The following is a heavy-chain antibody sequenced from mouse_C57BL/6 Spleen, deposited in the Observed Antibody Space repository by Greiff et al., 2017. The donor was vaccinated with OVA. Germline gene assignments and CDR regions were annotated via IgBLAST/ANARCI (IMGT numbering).Heavy chain of an antibody. J-gene: IGHJ4*01. CDR2: INPNNGGT. CDR1: GYTFTDYN. V-gene: IGHV1-18*01. D-gene: IGHD3-2*02. Sequence: EVQLKESGPELVKPGASVKIPCKASGYTFTDYNMDWVKQSHGKSLEWIGDINPNNGGTIYNQKFKGKATLTVDKSSSTAYMELRSLTSEDTAVYYCARSPRQLRLRSPYYAMDYWGQGTSVTVSS. CDR3: ARSPRQLRLRSPYYAMDY.